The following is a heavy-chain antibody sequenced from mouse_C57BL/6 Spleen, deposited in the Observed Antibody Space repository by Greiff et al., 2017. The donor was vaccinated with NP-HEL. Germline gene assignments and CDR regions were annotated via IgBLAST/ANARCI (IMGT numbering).Heavy chain of an antibody. CDR2: IYPGDGDT. CDR1: GYAFSSYW. CDR3: ARGGGTTAYAMDY. D-gene: IGHD1-2*01. J-gene: IGHJ4*01. Sequence: QVQLKQSGAELVKPGASVKISCKASGYAFSSYWMNWVKQRPGKGLEWIGQIYPGDGDTNYNGKSKGKATLTADKSSSTAYMQLSSLTSEDSAVYFCARGGGTTAYAMDYWGQGTSVTVSS. V-gene: IGHV1-80*01.